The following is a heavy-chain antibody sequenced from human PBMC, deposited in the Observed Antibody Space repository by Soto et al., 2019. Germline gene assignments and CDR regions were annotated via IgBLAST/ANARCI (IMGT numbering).Heavy chain of an antibody. J-gene: IGHJ4*02. Sequence: EVQLVESGGTLVQPGGSLRLSCAASGFTFSDHYMDWVRQAPGKGLEWVGRSRNKANNYITQYAASVKGRFTISRDDSKNSLYLQMQSLKAEDTAVYYCAREYYDSWSGLWRLDYWGQGTLVTVSS. CDR3: AREYYDSWSGLWRLDY. CDR1: GFTFSDHY. D-gene: IGHD3-3*01. CDR2: SRNKANNYIT. V-gene: IGHV3-72*01.